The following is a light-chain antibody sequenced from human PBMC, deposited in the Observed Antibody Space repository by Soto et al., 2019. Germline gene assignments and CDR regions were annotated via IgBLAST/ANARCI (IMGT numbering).Light chain of an antibody. CDR1: SSNIGAGYD. CDR3: QSYDSSLSAL. Sequence: QSVLTQPPSVSGAPGQRVTISCTGGSSNIGAGYDVHWYQQIPATAPELLIYXXXXXXXXXXXXXXGSESCTSASLATTGXXXXXXXXXYCQSYDSSLSALFGGGTKLTVL. V-gene: IGLV1-40*01. CDR2: XXX. J-gene: IGLJ3*02.